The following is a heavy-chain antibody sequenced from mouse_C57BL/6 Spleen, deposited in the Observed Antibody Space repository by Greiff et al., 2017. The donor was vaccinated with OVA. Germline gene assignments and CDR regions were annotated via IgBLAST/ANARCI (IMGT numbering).Heavy chain of an antibody. Sequence: QVQLKQPGAELVKPGASVKLSCKASGYTFTSYWMHWVKQRPGRGLEWIGRIDPNSGGTKYNEKFKSKATLTVDKPSSTAYMQLSSLTSEDSAVYYGARGDYYGSSEDWYFDVWGTGTTVTVSS. D-gene: IGHD1-1*01. CDR3: ARGDYYGSSEDWYFDV. CDR1: GYTFTSYW. V-gene: IGHV1-72*01. CDR2: IDPNSGGT. J-gene: IGHJ1*03.